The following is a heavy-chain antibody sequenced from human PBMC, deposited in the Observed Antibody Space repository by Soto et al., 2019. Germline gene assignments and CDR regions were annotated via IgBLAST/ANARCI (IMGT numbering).Heavy chain of an antibody. Sequence: PGGSLRLSCAASGFTFSDYYMSWIRQAPGKGLEWVSVISSSNSYTNYADSVQGRFTISRDNAKNSLYLQMNSLRAEDTAVYYCARDSRPPDYWGQGTLVTVSS. CDR2: ISSSNSYT. CDR3: ARDSRPPDY. CDR1: GFTFSDYY. V-gene: IGHV3-11*05. J-gene: IGHJ4*02.